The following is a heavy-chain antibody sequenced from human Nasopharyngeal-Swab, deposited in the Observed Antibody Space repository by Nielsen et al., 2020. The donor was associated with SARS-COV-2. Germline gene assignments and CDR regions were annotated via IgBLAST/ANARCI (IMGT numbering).Heavy chain of an antibody. Sequence: GGSLRLSCAASGFTFSSYAMNWVRQGPGKGLEWVSEISGSGGTTYYADSVKGRFTISRDNSKNTLHLQMNSLRVEDTGVYYGAKDLHSSSWPVGYWGQGTLVTVSS. D-gene: IGHD6-6*01. J-gene: IGHJ4*02. CDR3: AKDLHSSSWPVGY. CDR2: ISGSGGTT. V-gene: IGHV3-23*01. CDR1: GFTFSSYA.